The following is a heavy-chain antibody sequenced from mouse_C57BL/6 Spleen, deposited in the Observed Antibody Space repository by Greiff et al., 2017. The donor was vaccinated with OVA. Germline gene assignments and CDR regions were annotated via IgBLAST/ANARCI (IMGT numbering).Heavy chain of an antibody. D-gene: IGHD2-5*01. Sequence: EVQLQQSGGGLVQPGESLKLSCESNEYEFPSHDMSWVRKTPEKRLELVAAINSDGGSTYYPDTMERRFIISRDNTKKTLYLQMSSLRSEDTALYYCARHESRSNYVAWFAYWGQGTLVTVSA. CDR3: ARHESRSNYVAWFAY. CDR2: INSDGGST. CDR1: EYEFPSHD. J-gene: IGHJ3*01. V-gene: IGHV5-2*01.